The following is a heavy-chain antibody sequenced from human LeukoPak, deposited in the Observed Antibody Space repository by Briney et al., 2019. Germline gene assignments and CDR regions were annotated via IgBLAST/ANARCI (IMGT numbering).Heavy chain of an antibody. CDR3: VREESGGYFDY. V-gene: IGHV1-46*01. D-gene: IGHD3-10*01. J-gene: IGHJ4*02. CDR2: ITPSVDTT. Sequence: ASVTVSCKASVYTFTNYLLHWVRQAPGQGLEWVGRITPSVDTTNYAQKFRDRVTMTRDTSTSTVYMELSSLRSEDTAVYHCVREESGGYFDYWGQGTLVTVSS. CDR1: VYTFTNYL.